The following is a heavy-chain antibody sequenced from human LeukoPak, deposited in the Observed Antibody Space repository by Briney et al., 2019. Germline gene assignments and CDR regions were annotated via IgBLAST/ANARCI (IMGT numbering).Heavy chain of an antibody. J-gene: IGHJ6*02. CDR3: ARGFYYDSSGSPEDGMDV. CDR1: GYTFTGYY. Sequence: ASVKVSCKASGYTFTGYYMHWVRQAPGQGLERMGWIHPNSGGTNYAQKFQGRVTMTRDTSISTAYMELSRLRSDDTAVYYCARGFYYDSSGSPEDGMDVWGQGTTVTVSS. D-gene: IGHD3-22*01. V-gene: IGHV1-2*02. CDR2: IHPNSGGT.